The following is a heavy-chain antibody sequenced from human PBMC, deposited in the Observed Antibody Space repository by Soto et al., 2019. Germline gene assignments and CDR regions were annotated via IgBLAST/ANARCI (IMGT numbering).Heavy chain of an antibody. V-gene: IGHV4-59*12. J-gene: IGHJ6*01. CDR1: GGSIISCY. D-gene: IGHD6-25*01. CDR2: MYYSGST. Sequence: PSGTLSRTCTVSGGSIISCYWSWILQPPWKGLECVGYMYYSGSTNYNASLKSRVTILGDTAKNRVSLNLGSLTASETAVCCCWSGAASSVMYFWGQGTTVTVSS. CDR3: WSGAASSVMYF.